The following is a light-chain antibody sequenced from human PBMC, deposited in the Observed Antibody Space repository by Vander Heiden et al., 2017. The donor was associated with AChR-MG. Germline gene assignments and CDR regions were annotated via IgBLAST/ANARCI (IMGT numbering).Light chain of an antibody. V-gene: IGLV1-44*01. Sequence: QSVLTQPPSSSGTPGQRVTISCSGSSSNIGSNTVTGYQQPPGTAPKLLIYRNTRRPSGVPDRFSGSKSGTSASLAISGLQSEDEADYYCAAWDDSLNGEVFGGGTKLTVL. CDR1: SSNIGSNT. CDR2: RNT. CDR3: AAWDDSLNGEV. J-gene: IGLJ3*02.